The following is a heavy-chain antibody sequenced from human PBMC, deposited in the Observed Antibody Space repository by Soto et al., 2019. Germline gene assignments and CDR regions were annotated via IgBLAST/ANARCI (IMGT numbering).Heavy chain of an antibody. CDR1: GFSLSTTRMR. V-gene: IGHV2-70*04. CDR3: ARMGHNSNYTDY. D-gene: IGHD1-7*01. J-gene: IGHJ4*02. Sequence: SGPTLVNPTHTLTLTCTFSGFSLSTTRMRMSWIRQPPGKALEWLARIDWDDDKFYSTSLKTRLTISKDTSKNQVVLTMTNMDPVDTATYYCARMGHNSNYTDYWGQGTLVTVSS. CDR2: IDWDDDK.